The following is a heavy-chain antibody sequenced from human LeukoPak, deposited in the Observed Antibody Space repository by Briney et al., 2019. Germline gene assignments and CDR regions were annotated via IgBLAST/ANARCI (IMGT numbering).Heavy chain of an antibody. Sequence: SETLSLTCTVSGGSISSGSYYWSWIRQPAGKGLEWIGRIYNSGSTNYNPSLKSRVTISVDTSKNQFSLKLSSVTAADTALYYCAREREPGGSYYYYMDVWGKGTTVTVSS. CDR3: AREREPGGSYYYYMDV. D-gene: IGHD1-26*01. CDR2: IYNSGST. CDR1: GGSISSGSYY. J-gene: IGHJ6*03. V-gene: IGHV4-61*02.